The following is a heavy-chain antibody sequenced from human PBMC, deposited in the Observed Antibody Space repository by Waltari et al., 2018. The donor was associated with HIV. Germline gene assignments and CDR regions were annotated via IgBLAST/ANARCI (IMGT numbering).Heavy chain of an antibody. Sequence: EAQLVESGGSVVRPGGSLPLYCEASGFYFEDYGLTWVRLVEGKGVGWFCGINWKGDRTGYADSGKGRFIIARDKARKAVYVHMNSVTVGDTALYMGARFRTISWVFVDAFDIWGQGTVVTVSS. CDR1: GFYFEDYG. CDR3: ARFRTISWVFVDAFDI. J-gene: IGHJ3*02. D-gene: IGHD2-21*01. CDR2: INWKGDRT. V-gene: IGHV3-20*01.